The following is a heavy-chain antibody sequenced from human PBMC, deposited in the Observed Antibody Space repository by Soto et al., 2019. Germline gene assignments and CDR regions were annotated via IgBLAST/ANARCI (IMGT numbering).Heavy chain of an antibody. CDR1: GFTFSDYY. V-gene: IGHV3-11*01. Sequence: GGSLRLSCAASGFTFSDYYMSWIRQAPGKGLEWVSYISSSGSTIYYADSVKGRFTITRDNAKNSLYLQMNSLRAEDTSVYYCAREIGGLTHDAFDFWGQGTMVTVSS. CDR3: AREIGGLTHDAFDF. J-gene: IGHJ3*01. CDR2: ISSSGSTI. D-gene: IGHD2-21*01.